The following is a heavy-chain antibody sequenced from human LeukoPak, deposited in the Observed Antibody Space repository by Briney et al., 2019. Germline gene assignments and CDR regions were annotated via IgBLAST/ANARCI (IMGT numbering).Heavy chain of an antibody. D-gene: IGHD3-22*01. CDR1: GYSFTNYW. Sequence: GESLKISCKGSGYSFTNYWIGWVRQMPGKGPEWMGIIYPGDSDTRYSPSFQGQVTISADKSISTAYLQWSSLKASDTAMYYCATSKYYYDSSGYSDYWGQGTLVTVSS. CDR2: IYPGDSDT. CDR3: ATSKYYYDSSGYSDY. V-gene: IGHV5-51*01. J-gene: IGHJ4*02.